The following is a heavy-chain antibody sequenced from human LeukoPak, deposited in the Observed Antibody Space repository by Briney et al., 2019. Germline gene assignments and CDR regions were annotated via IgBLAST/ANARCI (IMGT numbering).Heavy chain of an antibody. Sequence: GGSLRLSCAASGFTFSSYAMSWVRQAPGKGLEWVSAISGSGGSTYYADSVKGRFTISRDNSKNTLYLQMNSLRAEDTAVYYCPRVDQHSIIMIVVFTDTHFQHWGQGTLVTVSS. CDR3: PRVDQHSIIMIVVFTDTHFQH. D-gene: IGHD3-22*01. CDR2: ISGSGGST. V-gene: IGHV3-23*01. CDR1: GFTFSSYA. J-gene: IGHJ1*01.